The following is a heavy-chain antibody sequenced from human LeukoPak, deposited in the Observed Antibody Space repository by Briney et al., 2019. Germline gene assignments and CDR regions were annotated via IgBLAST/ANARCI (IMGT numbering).Heavy chain of an antibody. J-gene: IGHJ4*02. Sequence: GGSLRLSCTASLFTFSDYWMNWVRQAPGKGLEWVANIKQDGSVEKYVDSVKGRFTISRDNAKNSLYLQMNSLRAEDTAVYYCANAYSSGWYSSFDYWGQGTLVTVSS. CDR2: IKQDGSVE. D-gene: IGHD6-19*01. V-gene: IGHV3-7*03. CDR3: ANAYSSGWYSSFDY. CDR1: LFTFSDYW.